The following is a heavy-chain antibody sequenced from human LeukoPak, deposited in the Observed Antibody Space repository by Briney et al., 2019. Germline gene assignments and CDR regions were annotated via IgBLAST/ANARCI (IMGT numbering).Heavy chain of an antibody. D-gene: IGHD3-22*01. Sequence: ASVKVSCKASGGTFSSYAISWVRQAPGQGLEWMGGIIPIFGTANYAQKFQGRVTITADKSTSTAYMELSSLRSEDTAVYYCAREGDSSGYYFHSLDYWGQGTLDTVSS. CDR3: AREGDSSGYYFHSLDY. V-gene: IGHV1-69*06. CDR2: IIPIFGTA. CDR1: GGTFSSYA. J-gene: IGHJ4*02.